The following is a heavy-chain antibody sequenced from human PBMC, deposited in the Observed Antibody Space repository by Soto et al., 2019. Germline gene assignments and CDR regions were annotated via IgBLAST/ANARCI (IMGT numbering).Heavy chain of an antibody. J-gene: IGHJ4*02. CDR3: AGEPLT. CDR2: IYYSGTTYYT. V-gene: IGHV4-31*03. CDR1: GGSISSGGYY. Sequence: QVQLQESGPGLVKPSQTLSLTCTVSGGSISSGGYYCSWIRQHPGKVLELIGYIYYSGTTYYTYYNPSLQSRVNISVDPSKNQFSLKLSSGTVADTAVYYWAGEPLTWGQGPLVTVSS.